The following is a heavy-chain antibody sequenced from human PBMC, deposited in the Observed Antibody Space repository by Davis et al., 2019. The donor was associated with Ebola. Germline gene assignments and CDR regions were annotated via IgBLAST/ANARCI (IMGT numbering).Heavy chain of an antibody. CDR1: GYTFTSYA. V-gene: IGHV1-3*01. CDR3: ARCFGAAAGPYYGMDV. Sequence: ASVKVSCRASGYTFTSYAMHWVRQAPGQRLEWMGWINAGNGNTKYSQKFQGRVTITRDTSASTAYMELSSLRSDDTAVYYCARCFGAAAGPYYGMDVWGQGTTVTVSS. CDR2: INAGNGNT. D-gene: IGHD6-13*01. J-gene: IGHJ6*02.